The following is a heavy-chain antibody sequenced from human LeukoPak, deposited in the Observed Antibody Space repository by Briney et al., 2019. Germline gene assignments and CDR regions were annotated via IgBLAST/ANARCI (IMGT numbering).Heavy chain of an antibody. CDR1: GFTFSDYF. CDR2: ISPRNSYI. D-gene: IGHD2-2*02. J-gene: IGHJ4*02. CDR3: ARVGDIVVVPAAIEGYYFDY. V-gene: IGHV3-21*01. Sequence: GSLRLSCVASGFTFSDYFMSWTRQAPGKGLEWVSSISPRNSYIYYADSVKGRFTISRDNAKNSLYLQMNSLRAEDTAVYYCARVGDIVVVPAAIEGYYFDYWGQGTLVTVSS.